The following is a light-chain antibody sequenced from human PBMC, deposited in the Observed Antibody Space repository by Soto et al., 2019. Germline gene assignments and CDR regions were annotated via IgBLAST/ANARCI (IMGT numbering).Light chain of an antibody. CDR1: QTGSNSY. Sequence: IVLTQAPGTLSLSPGESATLSCRASQTGSNSYLAWYQQKSGQAPRLLIYGVSTRATGTPDRFSGSGSGTEFTLTIRRLETEDFAVYFCQHYVYPQWTFGPGTKVDIK. J-gene: IGKJ1*01. CDR2: GVS. V-gene: IGKV3-20*01. CDR3: QHYVYPQWT.